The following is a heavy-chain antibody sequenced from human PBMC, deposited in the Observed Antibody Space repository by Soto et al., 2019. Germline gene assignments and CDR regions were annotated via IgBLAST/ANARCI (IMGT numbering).Heavy chain of an antibody. V-gene: IGHV3-33*01. CDR1: GSIFRGYG. D-gene: IGHD2-15*01. CDR3: ARDGVGATAFWGYLDY. Sequence: QVLLVESGGGVVQPGRSLRLSCAASGSIFRGYGMHWVRQAPGKGLEWVAVIRFDGSNINYADFVMGRFTISRDNSKNTLYLEMNSLRVEDTAVYYSARDGVGATAFWGYLDYCGQGTLVTVSS. J-gene: IGHJ4*02. CDR2: IRFDGSNI.